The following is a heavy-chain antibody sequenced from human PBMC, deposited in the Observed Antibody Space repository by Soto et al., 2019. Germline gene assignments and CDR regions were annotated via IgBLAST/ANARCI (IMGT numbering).Heavy chain of an antibody. V-gene: IGHV5-10-1*01. CDR3: ARQVVVNYGMDV. CDR2: IDPSDSYT. J-gene: IGHJ6*02. CDR1: GYSFTSYW. D-gene: IGHD3-22*01. Sequence: GESLKISCKGSGYSFTSYWISWVRQMPGKGLEWMGRIDPSDSYTNYSPSFQGHVTISADKSISTAYLQWSSLKVSDTAMYYCARQVVVNYGMDVWGQGTTVTVSS.